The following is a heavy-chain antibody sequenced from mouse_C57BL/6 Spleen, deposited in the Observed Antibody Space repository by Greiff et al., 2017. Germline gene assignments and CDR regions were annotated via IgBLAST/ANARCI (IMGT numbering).Heavy chain of an antibody. Sequence: EVKLVESGGGLVKPGGSLKLSCAASGFTFSDYGMHWVRQAPEKGLEWVAYISSGSSTIYYADTVKGRFTLSRDNAKNTLFLQMTSLRSEDTAMYYCARLYYGSSFADWGQGTLVTVSA. CDR3: ARLYYGSSFAD. J-gene: IGHJ3*01. CDR2: ISSGSSTI. V-gene: IGHV5-17*01. CDR1: GFTFSDYG. D-gene: IGHD1-1*01.